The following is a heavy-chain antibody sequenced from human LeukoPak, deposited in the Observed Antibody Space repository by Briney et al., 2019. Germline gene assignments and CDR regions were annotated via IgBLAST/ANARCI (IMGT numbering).Heavy chain of an antibody. D-gene: IGHD6-13*01. CDR2: ISSSRSYI. J-gene: IGHJ4*02. V-gene: IGHV3-21*01. Sequence: PGGSLRLSCAASGFTFSSYSMNWVRQAPGKGLEWVSSISSSRSYIYYADSVKGRFTISRDNAKNSLYLQMNSLRAEDTAVYYCARDSSSWYSHFDYWGQGTLVTVSS. CDR1: GFTFSSYS. CDR3: ARDSSSWYSHFDY.